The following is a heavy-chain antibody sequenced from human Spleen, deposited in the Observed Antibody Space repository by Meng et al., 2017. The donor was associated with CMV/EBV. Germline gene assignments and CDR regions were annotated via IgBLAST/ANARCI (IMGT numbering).Heavy chain of an antibody. CDR3: AELQTYYDFWFDP. CDR1: GYTFTGYY. V-gene: IGHV1-2*02. D-gene: IGHD3-3*01. J-gene: IGHJ5*02. CDR2: INPNSGGT. Sequence: ASVKVSCKASGYTFTGYYMHWVRQAPGQGLEWMGWINPNSGGTNYVQKFQGRVTMTRDTSISTAYMELSRLRSDDTAVYYCAELQTYYDFWFDPWGQGTLVTVSS.